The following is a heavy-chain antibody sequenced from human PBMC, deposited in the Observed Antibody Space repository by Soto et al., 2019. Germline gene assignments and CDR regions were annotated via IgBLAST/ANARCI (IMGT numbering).Heavy chain of an antibody. CDR2: IKQDGSEK. D-gene: IGHD6-6*01. CDR3: ARERSSASSGIAARYYYYYYMDV. Sequence: GSLRLSCAASGFTFSSYWMSWVRQAPGKGLEWVANIKQDGSEKYYVDSVKGRFTISRDNAKNSLYLQMNSLRAEDTAVYYCARERSSASSGIAARYYYYYYMDVWGKGTTVTVSS. J-gene: IGHJ6*03. V-gene: IGHV3-7*03. CDR1: GFTFSSYW.